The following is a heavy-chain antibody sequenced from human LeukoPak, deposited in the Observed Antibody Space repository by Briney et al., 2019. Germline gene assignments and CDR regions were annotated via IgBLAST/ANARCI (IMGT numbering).Heavy chain of an antibody. CDR2: ISGSGGVA. V-gene: IGHV3-23*01. J-gene: IGHJ4*02. CDR1: GFTFSSYA. Sequence: GGSLRLSCEVSGFTFSSYAITWVRQAPGKGLEWVSTISGSGGVASYADSVRGRFTVSRDNSKNTAYVQMNSLSADDTAVYYCAKQYGSGTYNNFPDYWGQGTLVTVSP. CDR3: AKQYGSGTYNNFPDY. D-gene: IGHD3-10*01.